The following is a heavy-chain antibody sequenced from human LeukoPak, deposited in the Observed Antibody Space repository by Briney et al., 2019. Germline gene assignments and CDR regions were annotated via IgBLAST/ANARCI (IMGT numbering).Heavy chain of an antibody. J-gene: IGHJ5*02. CDR3: AKDQGIVVVPDPNNWFDP. Sequence: GGSLRLSCAASGFTFSSDAMSWVRQAPGKGLEWVSAISGSGGSTYYADSVKGRFTISRDNSKNTLYLQMNSLRAEDTAVYYCAKDQGIVVVPDPNNWFDPWGQGTLVTVSS. CDR2: ISGSGGST. CDR1: GFTFSSDA. V-gene: IGHV3-23*01. D-gene: IGHD2-2*01.